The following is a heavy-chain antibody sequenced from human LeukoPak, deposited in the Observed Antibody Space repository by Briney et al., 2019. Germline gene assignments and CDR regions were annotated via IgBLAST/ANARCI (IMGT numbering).Heavy chain of an antibody. J-gene: IGHJ5*02. CDR1: GGPFRAFY. D-gene: IGHD4-11*01. CDR2: VNHSGGT. V-gene: IGHV4-34*01. Sequence: SETLSLTCDVSGGPFRAFYWSWIRQPPGKGLEWIGEVNHSGGTNYSPSLKSRVTISLDTSKNQFSLKVSSVTAADTAVYYCAGSYSNYVSHFDPWGQGTLVTVSS. CDR3: AGSYSNYVSHFDP.